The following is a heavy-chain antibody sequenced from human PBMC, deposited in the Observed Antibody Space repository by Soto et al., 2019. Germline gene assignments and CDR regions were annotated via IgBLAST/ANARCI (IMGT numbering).Heavy chain of an antibody. D-gene: IGHD3-10*01. CDR1: GYTFTSYY. J-gene: IGHJ4*02. CDR3: ARDVASRFGVPALEH. V-gene: IGHV1-46*03. Sequence: QVQLVQSGAEVKKPGASVKVSCKASGYTFTSYYMHWVRQAPGQGLEWMGIINPSGGSTSYAQKFQRRVTMTRDTSTSTGYMELSSRRSEDTAVYYCARDVASRFGVPALEHWGQGTLVTVSS. CDR2: INPSGGST.